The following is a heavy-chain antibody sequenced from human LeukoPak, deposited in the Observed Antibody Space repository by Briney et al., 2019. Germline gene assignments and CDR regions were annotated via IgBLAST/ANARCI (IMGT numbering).Heavy chain of an antibody. CDR1: GYTFSAYY. V-gene: IGHV1-2*02. CDR2: IDPNSIAT. Sequence: GSVKVSCKASGYTFSAYYMHWVRQAPGQGLEWVGCIDPNSIATDSGQKFQARVTVTRDTSINTVYMELSRLTPDDTAVYYCARGRASLTAWFVPWGQGTLVTVSS. CDR3: ARGRASLTAWFVP. J-gene: IGHJ5*02. D-gene: IGHD1-20*01.